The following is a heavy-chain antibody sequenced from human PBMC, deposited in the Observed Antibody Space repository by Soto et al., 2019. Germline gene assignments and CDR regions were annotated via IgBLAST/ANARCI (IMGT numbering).Heavy chain of an antibody. CDR2: ISWNSGSI. J-gene: IGHJ6*02. CDR3: AKGGTGSSWSRGSYYYYGMDV. Sequence: GGSLSLSCAAAGFTFDDYAMHWVRQAPGKGVEWVSGISWNSGSIGSADAVKGRFTISRDTAKNSLYLQMNSLRAEDAALYYCAKGGTGSSWSRGSYYYYGMDVWGQGTTVTVSS. CDR1: GFTFDDYA. V-gene: IGHV3-9*01. D-gene: IGHD6-13*01.